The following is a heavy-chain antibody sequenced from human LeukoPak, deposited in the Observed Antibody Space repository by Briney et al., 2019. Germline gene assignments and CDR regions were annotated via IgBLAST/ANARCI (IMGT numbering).Heavy chain of an antibody. D-gene: IGHD3-10*01. CDR2: IYHSGST. J-gene: IGHJ3*02. V-gene: IGHV4-38-2*01. CDR1: GYSISSGYY. Sequence: SETLSLTCAVSGYSISSGYYWGWIRQPPGKGLEWIGSIYHSGSTNYNPSLKSRVTISVDKSKNQFSLKLSSVTAADTAVYYCARLPNNPRGVIIIRAFDIWGQGTMVTVSS. CDR3: ARLPNNPRGVIIIRAFDI.